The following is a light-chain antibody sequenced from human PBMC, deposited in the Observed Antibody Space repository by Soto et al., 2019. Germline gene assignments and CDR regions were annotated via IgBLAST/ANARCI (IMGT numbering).Light chain of an antibody. CDR2: KDS. CDR1: ALPKQY. Sequence: SSELTQPPSVSVSPGQTARITCSGAALPKQYAYWYQQKPGQGPVLVIYKDSERPSVIPERFSGSSSGTTVTLTISGVQAEDEADYYCQSAYSSGTYVVYGGGTKVTVL. J-gene: IGLJ2*01. V-gene: IGLV3-25*03. CDR3: QSAYSSGTYVV.